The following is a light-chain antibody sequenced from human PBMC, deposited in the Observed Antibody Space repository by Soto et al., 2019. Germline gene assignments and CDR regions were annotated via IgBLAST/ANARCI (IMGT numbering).Light chain of an antibody. J-gene: IGKJ1*01. CDR3: QQYGSSPPKT. CDR2: GAS. V-gene: IGKV3-20*01. Sequence: EIVLTQSPGTLSLSPGERATLSCRASQSGSSSYLAWYQQKPGQAPRLLIYGASSRATGIPDRFSGSGSGTDFTLIISRLEPEDFAVYYCQQYGSSPPKTFGQGTKVETK. CDR1: QSGSSSY.